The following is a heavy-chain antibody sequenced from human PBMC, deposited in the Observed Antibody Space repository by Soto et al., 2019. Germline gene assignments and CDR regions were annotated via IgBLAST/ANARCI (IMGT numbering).Heavy chain of an antibody. Sequence: ASVKVSCKASGGTFSSYAISWVRQAPGQGLEWMGGIIPIFGTANYAQKFQGRVTITADESTSTAYMELSSLRSEDTAVYYCARDCRARDGYNCGWFDPWGQGTLVTVSS. CDR3: ARDCRARDGYNCGWFDP. J-gene: IGHJ5*02. V-gene: IGHV1-69*13. D-gene: IGHD5-12*01. CDR1: GGTFSSYA. CDR2: IIPIFGTA.